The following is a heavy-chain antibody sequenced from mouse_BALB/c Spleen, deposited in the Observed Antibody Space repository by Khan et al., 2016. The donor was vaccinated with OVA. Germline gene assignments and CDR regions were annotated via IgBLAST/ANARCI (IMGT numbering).Heavy chain of an antibody. CDR1: GFTFTDYA. CDR2: ISTYSGNT. D-gene: IGHD2-3*01. J-gene: IGHJ2*01. V-gene: IGHV1S137*01. Sequence: QVQLQQSGPELVRPGVSVKISCKGSGFTFTDYAMHWVKQSHAKSLEWIGLISTYSGNTNYNQKFKGKATMTVDKSSSTAYMELARLTSEDSAIYYCARTAYDGYYDYWGQGTTLTVSS. CDR3: ARTAYDGYYDY.